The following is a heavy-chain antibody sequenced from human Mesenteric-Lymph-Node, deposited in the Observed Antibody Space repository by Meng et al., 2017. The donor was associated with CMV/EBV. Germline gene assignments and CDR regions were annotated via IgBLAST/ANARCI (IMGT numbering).Heavy chain of an antibody. D-gene: IGHD3-22*01. CDR1: GFTFSDYG. J-gene: IGHJ3*01. Sequence: GESLKISCAASGFTFSDYGIHWVRQAPGKGLEWVAFIRYDGNNKYYADSVKGRFTISRDNSKNTLYLQMNSLRADDTAVYYCARVGHYYDSSGYYHPGAFDVWGQGTMVTVSS. V-gene: IGHV3-30*02. CDR2: IRYDGNNK. CDR3: ARVGHYYDSSGYYHPGAFDV.